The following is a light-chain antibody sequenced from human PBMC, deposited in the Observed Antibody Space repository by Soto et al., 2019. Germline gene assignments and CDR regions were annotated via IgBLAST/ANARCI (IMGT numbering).Light chain of an antibody. V-gene: IGKV3-15*01. Sequence: EIVMTQSPATLSVSPGERATLSCRASQDISTNLAWYQQKPGQAPRLLIYGASTRATGIPARFSGSGSGTEFTLTNSSLQSEEFSVYYCQQYDNCLRTFGQGTKVDIK. CDR1: QDISTN. J-gene: IGKJ1*01. CDR3: QQYDNCLRT. CDR2: GAS.